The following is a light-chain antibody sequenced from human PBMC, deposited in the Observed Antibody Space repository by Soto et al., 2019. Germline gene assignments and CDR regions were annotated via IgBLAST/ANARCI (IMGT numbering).Light chain of an antibody. CDR3: QQAKSFPIT. J-gene: IGKJ5*01. CDR2: SAS. V-gene: IGKV1-12*01. CDR1: QDIGNW. Sequence: DTQVTQSPPSMAASVGDRVTITCRASQDIGNWMTWYQQKPGKAPKLLIYSASTLVRGVPSRFSGSGSGTEFTLTISGLQPEDSLTYYCQQAKSFPITFGQGTRLDIK.